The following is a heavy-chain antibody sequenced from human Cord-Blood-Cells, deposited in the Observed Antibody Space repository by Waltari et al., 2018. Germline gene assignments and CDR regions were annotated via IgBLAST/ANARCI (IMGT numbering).Heavy chain of an antibody. Sequence: QVQLQQWGAGLLKPSETLSLTCAVYGGSFSGYSWSWVRQPPGKGLEWIGEINHSGSTKDTPSLESPVTLSVDTSKNQFALQLSSVTAADTAVYYYARESTYCSSTSCFDYGDQGTLFTISS. CDR1: GGSFSGYS. V-gene: IGHV4-34*01. J-gene: IGHJ4*02. CDR3: ARESTYCSSTSCFDY. CDR2: INHSGST. D-gene: IGHD2-2*01.